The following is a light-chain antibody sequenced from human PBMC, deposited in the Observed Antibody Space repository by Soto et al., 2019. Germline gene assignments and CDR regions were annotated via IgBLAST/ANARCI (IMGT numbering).Light chain of an antibody. J-gene: IGKJ1*01. CDR3: QHYNSYSEA. CDR2: TAS. V-gene: IGKV1-17*01. CDR1: QSISSH. Sequence: IRMTQSPSSLSASVGDTVTITCRASQSISSHLNWYQQKPGKAPNLLMYTASTLKSGVPSRFSGSGSGTEFTLTISSLQPDDFATYYCQHYNSYSEAFGQGTKVDIK.